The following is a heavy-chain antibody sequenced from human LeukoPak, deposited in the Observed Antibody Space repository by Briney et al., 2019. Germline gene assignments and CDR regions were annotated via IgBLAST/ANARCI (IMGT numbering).Heavy chain of an antibody. D-gene: IGHD2-2*01. J-gene: IGHJ5*02. CDR3: ARADCSSSTCYLRRSWFDP. Sequence: GGSLRLSCAASGFTLSNYDMNWVRQAPGKGREWVSAISTSSRYIYYKDSVRGRFTISRDDAKNSLYLEMNSLRAEDTAVYYCARADCSSSTCYLRRSWFDPWGQGTLVTVSS. CDR1: GFTLSNYD. V-gene: IGHV3-21*01. CDR2: ISTSSRYI.